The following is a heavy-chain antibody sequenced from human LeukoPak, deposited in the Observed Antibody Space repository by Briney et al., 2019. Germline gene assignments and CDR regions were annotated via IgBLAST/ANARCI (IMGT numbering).Heavy chain of an antibody. CDR1: GYTFTGYY. CDR3: ARDRLQWLVDDAFDI. V-gene: IGHV1-2*02. D-gene: IGHD6-19*01. J-gene: IGHJ3*02. Sequence: VASVRVSCKASGYTFTGYYMHWVRQAPGQGLEWMGWINPNSGGTNYAQRLQGSVTMTRDTSISTAYMQLSRLRSDDTAVYYCARDRLQWLVDDAFDIWGQGTMVTVSS. CDR2: INPNSGGT.